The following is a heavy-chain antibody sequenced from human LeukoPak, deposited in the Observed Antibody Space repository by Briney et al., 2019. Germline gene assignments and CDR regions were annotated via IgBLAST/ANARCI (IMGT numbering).Heavy chain of an antibody. CDR3: AIFFSSSWYEDY. J-gene: IGHJ4*02. Sequence: GGSLRLFCAASGITFNNLGVHWVRQAPGKGLEGVAVISYDGGHKYYADSVKGRFTISRDNAKNSLFLQMNSLRAEDTAVYYCAIFFSSSWYEDYWGQGTLVTVSS. CDR2: ISYDGGHK. V-gene: IGHV3-30*03. CDR1: GITFNNLG. D-gene: IGHD6-13*01.